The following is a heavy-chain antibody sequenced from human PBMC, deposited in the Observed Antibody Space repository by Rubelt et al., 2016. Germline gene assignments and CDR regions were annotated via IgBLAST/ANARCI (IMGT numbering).Heavy chain of an antibody. CDR2: IYPGCPDT. J-gene: IGHJ4*02. CDR3: TRPGGLGGY. V-gene: IGHV5-51*03. D-gene: IGHD3-16*01. CDR1: GYNFAAYW. Sequence: EVQLVQPGAEAKKPGESLKISCKGSGYNFAAYWIAWVRQMPGKGLEWMGNIYPGCPDTSYSPSSHGQVNISADKSSNTAYRQWRSLQGSDTAMYDCTRPGGLGGYWGQGTLVTVSS.